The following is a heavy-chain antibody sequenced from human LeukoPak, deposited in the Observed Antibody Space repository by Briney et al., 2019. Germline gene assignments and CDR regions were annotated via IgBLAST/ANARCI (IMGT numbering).Heavy chain of an antibody. CDR3: VRDGEGVAISVNYWFAP. CDR2: ISAYNGNA. CDR1: GYTFTSYG. Sequence: ASVKVSCKASGYTFTSYGISWVRQAPGQGLEWMGWISAYNGNANYAQKLQGRVTVTTDTSTSTAYMELRSLTSEDTAVYYCVRDGEGVAISVNYWFAPWGQGTLVTVSS. J-gene: IGHJ5*02. D-gene: IGHD3-10*01. V-gene: IGHV1-18*01.